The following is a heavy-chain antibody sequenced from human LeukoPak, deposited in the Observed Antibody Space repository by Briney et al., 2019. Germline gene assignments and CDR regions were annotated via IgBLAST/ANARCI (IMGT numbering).Heavy chain of an antibody. V-gene: IGHV1-69*05. CDR2: IIPIFGTA. D-gene: IGHD6-13*01. CDR1: GGTFSSYA. Sequence: SVKVSCKASGGTFSSYAISWVRQAPGQGLEWMGGIIPIFGTASYAQKFQGRVTITTDESTSTAYMELSSLRSEDTAVYYCASIAAAGYYYYYMDVWGKGTTVTVSS. J-gene: IGHJ6*03. CDR3: ASIAAAGYYYYYMDV.